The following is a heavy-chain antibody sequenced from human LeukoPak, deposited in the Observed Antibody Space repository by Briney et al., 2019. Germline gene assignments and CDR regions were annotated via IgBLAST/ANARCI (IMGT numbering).Heavy chain of an antibody. J-gene: IGHJ6*02. CDR3: ARERVDYYGSGSPTDNYYYYYGMDV. CDR2: IIPILGIA. V-gene: IGHV1-69*04. Sequence: ASVKVSCKASGGTFSSYAISWVRQAPGQGLEWMGRIIPILGIANYAQKFQGRVTITADKSTSTAYMELSSLRSEDTAVYYCARERVDYYGSGSPTDNYYYYYGMDVWGQGTTVTVSS. D-gene: IGHD3-10*01. CDR1: GGTFSSYA.